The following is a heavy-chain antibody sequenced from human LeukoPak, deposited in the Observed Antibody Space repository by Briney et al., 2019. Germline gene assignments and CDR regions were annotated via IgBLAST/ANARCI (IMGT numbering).Heavy chain of an antibody. CDR1: GGSISGSRYY. J-gene: IGHJ5*02. V-gene: IGHV4-39*07. Sequence: SQTLSLTCSVSGGSISGSRYYWGWIRQPPAKGLEWVATVNDGGIALYNPSLRSRTTISVDTSKNQFSLRLTSVTAADTAVYYCAREPDAWGQGTLVTVSS. CDR3: AREPDA. CDR2: VNDGGIA.